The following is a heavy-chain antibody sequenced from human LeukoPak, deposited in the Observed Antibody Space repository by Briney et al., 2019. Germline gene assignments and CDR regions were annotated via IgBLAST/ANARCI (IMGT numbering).Heavy chain of an antibody. Sequence: GGSLRLSCAASGFTFSNYAISWVRQAPGKGLEWDSAITGSGGNTYYADSVKGRFTISRDNSKNTVFLQMNSLRAEDTAVYYCAKWGDYDVLTGYYVSDYWGQGTLVTVSS. D-gene: IGHD3-9*01. CDR2: ITGSGGNT. CDR1: GFTFSNYA. V-gene: IGHV3-23*01. J-gene: IGHJ4*02. CDR3: AKWGDYDVLTGYYVSDY.